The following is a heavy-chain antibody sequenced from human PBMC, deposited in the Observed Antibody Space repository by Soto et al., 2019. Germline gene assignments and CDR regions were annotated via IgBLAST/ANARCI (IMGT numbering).Heavy chain of an antibody. D-gene: IGHD3-16*02. CDR1: GGTFSSYA. CDR3: ARQYYDYVWGSYPSEGYFDY. J-gene: IGHJ4*02. CDR2: IIPIFGTA. Sequence: QVQLVQSGAEVKKPGSSVKVSCKASGGTFSSYAISWVRQAPGQGLEWMGGIIPIFGTANYAQKFQGRVTITADESTSTAYMELSRLRSEDTAVYYCARQYYDYVWGSYPSEGYFDYWGQGTLVTVSS. V-gene: IGHV1-69*01.